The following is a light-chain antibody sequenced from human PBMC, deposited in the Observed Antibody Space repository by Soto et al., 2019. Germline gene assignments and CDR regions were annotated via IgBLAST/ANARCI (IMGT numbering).Light chain of an antibody. Sequence: DIHMTKNASSLSASVGDRVTVTCRTSHIVDTSLNWYQQKPGKAPKLLIYAAPSVQSGAPARLSGSASATFFTLTIHNLQPDDFATYFCQQTHSIPPTFGPGTKVDIK. CDR2: AAP. CDR1: HIVDTS. J-gene: IGKJ2*01. CDR3: QQTHSIPPT. V-gene: IGKV1-39*01.